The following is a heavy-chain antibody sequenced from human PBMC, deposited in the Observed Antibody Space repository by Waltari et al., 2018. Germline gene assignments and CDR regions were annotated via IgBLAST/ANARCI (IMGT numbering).Heavy chain of an antibody. CDR2: IYYSGST. V-gene: IGHV4-39*01. Sequence: QLQLQESGPGLVKPSEPLSLTCTVSGGSISSSSYYWGWIRQPPGKGLEWIGSIYYSGSTYYNPSLKSRVTISVDTSKNQFSLKLSSVTAADTAVYYCARHRRYYDYVWGGYYFDYWGQGTLVTVSS. CDR1: GGSISSSSYY. J-gene: IGHJ4*02. D-gene: IGHD3-16*01. CDR3: ARHRRYYDYVWGGYYFDY.